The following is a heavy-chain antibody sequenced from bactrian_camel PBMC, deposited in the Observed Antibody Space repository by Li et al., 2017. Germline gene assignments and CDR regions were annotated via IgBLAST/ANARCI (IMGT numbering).Heavy chain of an antibody. V-gene: IGHV3S28*01. CDR2: FNADGGGP. Sequence: QVQLVESGGGLVQPGGSLRLSCAASGFTFSLYYMSWVRQRTGRGLEWVASFNADGGGPVYADSVKGRFTISRDTAKRTLFLQLNSLEIEDSATYYCVKATEIGFAVFPSYDYWARGPRSPSP. CDR1: GFTFSLYY. J-gene: IGHJ4*01. CDR3: VKATEIGFAVFPSYDY.